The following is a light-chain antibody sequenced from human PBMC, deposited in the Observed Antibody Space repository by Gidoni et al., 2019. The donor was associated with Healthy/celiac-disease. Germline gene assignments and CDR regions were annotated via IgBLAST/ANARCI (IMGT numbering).Light chain of an antibody. Sequence: DIQMTQSPSSLSASVGDRVTITCRASQSISSYLNWYQQKPGKAPKLLIYAASSLQSGVPSRFSGSGSGTDFTLTISSLQPEDFATYYCQHHKTFGQGTKVEIK. V-gene: IGKV1-39*01. J-gene: IGKJ1*01. CDR2: AAS. CDR3: QHHKT. CDR1: QSISSY.